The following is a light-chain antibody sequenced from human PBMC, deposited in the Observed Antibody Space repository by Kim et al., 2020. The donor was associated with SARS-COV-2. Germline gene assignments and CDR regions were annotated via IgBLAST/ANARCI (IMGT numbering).Light chain of an antibody. CDR1: QSINNY. CDR3: QQSNTIPYT. J-gene: IGKJ2*01. V-gene: IGKV1-39*01. CDR2: DAS. Sequence: DIQMTQSPSSLSASVGHRVTITCRASQSINNYLNWYQHKPGKAPILLVYDASSLQGGVPSRFSGSGSGTDFSLTISSLQPEDFASYYCQQSNTIPYTFGQGTKLEI.